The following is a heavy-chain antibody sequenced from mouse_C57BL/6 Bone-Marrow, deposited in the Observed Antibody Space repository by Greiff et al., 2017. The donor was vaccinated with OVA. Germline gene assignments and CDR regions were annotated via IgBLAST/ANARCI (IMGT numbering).Heavy chain of an antibody. J-gene: IGHJ1*03. Sequence: VQLQQSGPELARPWASVKISCQAFYTFSRRVHFAIRDTNYWMQWVKQRPGQGLEWIGAIYPGNGDTSYNQKFKGKATLTVDQSSSTAYMQLNSLTSEDSAVYYCASFITTVVAPHWYFDVWGTGTTVTVSS. D-gene: IGHD1-1*01. V-gene: IGHV1-87*01. CDR3: SEDSAVYYCASFITTVVAPHWYFDV. CDR2: GQGLEWIG. CDR1: YTFSRRVH.